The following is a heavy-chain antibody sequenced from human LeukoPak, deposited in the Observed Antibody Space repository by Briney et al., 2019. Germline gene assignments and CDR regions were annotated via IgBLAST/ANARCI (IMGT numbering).Heavy chain of an antibody. V-gene: IGHV4-4*07. J-gene: IGHJ4*02. Sequence: SETLSLTCTVSGGSISTYYWSWIRQPAGKGLEWIGRTYNTGTTNRNPSLKSRVTMSVDTSKNQFSLKLSSVTAADTAVYYCARANPPGAFDYWGQGTLVTVSS. CDR3: ARANPPGAFDY. CDR1: GGSISTYY. CDR2: TYNTGTT.